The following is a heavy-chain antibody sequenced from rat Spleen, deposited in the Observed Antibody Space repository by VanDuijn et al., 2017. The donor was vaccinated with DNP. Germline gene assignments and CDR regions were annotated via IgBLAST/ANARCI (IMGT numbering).Heavy chain of an antibody. V-gene: IGHV5-17*01. CDR3: ARPLYYYSDQGFAY. Sequence: EVQLVESGGGLVQPGRSLKLSCAASGFTFSDYAMAWVRQAPKKGLEWVATIVYDGSSTYYRDSVKGRFTISRDNAESTLYLQMDSLRSEDTATYYCARPLYYYSDQGFAYWGQGTLATVSS. J-gene: IGHJ3*01. CDR2: IVYDGSST. D-gene: IGHD1-1*01. CDR1: GFTFSDYA.